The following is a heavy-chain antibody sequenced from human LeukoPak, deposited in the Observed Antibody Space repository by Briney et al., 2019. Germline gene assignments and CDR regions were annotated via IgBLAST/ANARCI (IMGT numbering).Heavy chain of an antibody. CDR3: ARSEGIAVAGPEY. CDR1: GGTFSSYA. CDR2: IIPILGIA. Sequence: GSSVKVSCKATGGTFSSYAISWVRQAPGQGLEWMERIIPILGIANYAQKFQGRVMITADKSTSTAYMELSSLRSEDTAVYYCARSEGIAVAGPEYWGQGTLVTVSS. D-gene: IGHD6-19*01. J-gene: IGHJ4*02. V-gene: IGHV1-69*04.